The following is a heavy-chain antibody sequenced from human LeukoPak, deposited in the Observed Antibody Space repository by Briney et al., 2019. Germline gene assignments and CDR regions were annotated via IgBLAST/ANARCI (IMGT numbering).Heavy chain of an antibody. Sequence: GGSLRLSCAASGFTVSSNYMSWVRQAPGKGLEWVSGISDNAGSTYYADSLKGRFTISRDNRKNTLYLQMNSLRAEDTAMYYCAKGQGGWLVSYFDYWGQRTLVTVSS. CDR1: GFTVSSNY. D-gene: IGHD3-3*01. CDR3: AKGQGGWLVSYFDY. CDR2: ISDNAGST. V-gene: IGHV3-23*01. J-gene: IGHJ4*02.